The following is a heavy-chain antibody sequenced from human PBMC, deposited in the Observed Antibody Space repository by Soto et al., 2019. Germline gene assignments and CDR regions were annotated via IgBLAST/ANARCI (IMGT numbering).Heavy chain of an antibody. Sequence: LSLTGTVSGGSISSYYWSWILQPAGKGLEWIGRIYTSGSTNYNPSLKSRVTMSVDTSKNQFSLKLSSVTAADTAVYYCAGGVVIDYYYYYGMDVWGQGTTVTVS. J-gene: IGHJ6*02. V-gene: IGHV4-4*07. D-gene: IGHD3-3*01. CDR3: AGGVVIDYYYYYGMDV. CDR1: GGSISSYY. CDR2: IYTSGST.